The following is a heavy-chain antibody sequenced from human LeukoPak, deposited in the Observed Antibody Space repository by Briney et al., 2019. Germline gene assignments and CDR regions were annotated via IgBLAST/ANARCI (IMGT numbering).Heavy chain of an antibody. CDR3: ARDRAYTSFDY. V-gene: IGHV3-7*01. CDR1: GFSFSNSW. Sequence: GGSLRLSCAAYGFSFSNSWMTWARQGPGKELAWVATINPDGTKTDYGGSVKGRFTISRDNAANSVYLQMSSLRAEETGVFYCARDRAYTSFDYWGQGTLVAVSS. CDR2: INPDGTKT. D-gene: IGHD2-21*01. J-gene: IGHJ4*02.